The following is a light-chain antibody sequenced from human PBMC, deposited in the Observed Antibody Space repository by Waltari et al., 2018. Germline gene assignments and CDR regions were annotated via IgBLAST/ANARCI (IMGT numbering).Light chain of an antibody. V-gene: IGKV3-20*01. J-gene: IGKJ1*01. CDR3: QMYVRLPVT. Sequence: EIVLTQSPGTLSLSQGERVTLSCRASQSVGRSLAWYQQRPGQAPRLLIYDAFTRATGVADRFSGSGSGTDFSLTISRLDPEDFAVYYCQMYVRLPVTFGQGTKVEIK. CDR2: DAF. CDR1: QSVGRS.